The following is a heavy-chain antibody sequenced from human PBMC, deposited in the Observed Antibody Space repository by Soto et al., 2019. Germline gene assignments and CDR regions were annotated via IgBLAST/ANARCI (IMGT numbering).Heavy chain of an antibody. J-gene: IGHJ4*02. D-gene: IGHD5-18*01. CDR2: MSYDGSRK. V-gene: IGHV3-30*03. CDR1: GFIFGAYG. Sequence: GGSLRLSCAASGFIFGAYGMHWVRQAPGKGLEWVAVMSYDGSRKYYADSVKGRFTISRDNSNNTLSLEMNSLRTEDTAVYYCARDLYSYGYPDYWGQGTLVTVSS. CDR3: ARDLYSYGYPDY.